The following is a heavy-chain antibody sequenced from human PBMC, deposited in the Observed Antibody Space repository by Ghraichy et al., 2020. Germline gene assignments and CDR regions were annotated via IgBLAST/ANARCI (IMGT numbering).Heavy chain of an antibody. CDR1: GGSISSFS. CDR2: IYYSGST. CDR3: ASFWVQGGWFDP. D-gene: IGHD3-16*01. V-gene: IGHV4-59*01. Sequence: SETLSLTCTVSGGSISSFSWSWIRQPPGKGLEWIGYIYYSGSTNYNPSLKSRVTISVDTSQNQFSLKLSSVTAADTAVYYCASFWVQGGWFDPWGQGTLVTVSS. J-gene: IGHJ5*02.